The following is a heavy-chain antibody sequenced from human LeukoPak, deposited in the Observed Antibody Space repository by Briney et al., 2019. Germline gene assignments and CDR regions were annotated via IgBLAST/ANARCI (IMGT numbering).Heavy chain of an antibody. D-gene: IGHD3-3*01. CDR2: ITAKFNII. J-gene: IGHJ4*02. V-gene: IGHV1-69*13. Sequence: GASVKVSCKASGGTFNTSPIHWVRQAPGQGLEWTGGITAKFNIIKYAQKFQGRVTITADESTTTAYMELSGLTYEDTAMYYCGRWAGSSTRDGFWSGPFNFWGQGTLVSVSS. CDR3: GRWAGSSTRDGFWSGPFNF. CDR1: GGTFNTSP.